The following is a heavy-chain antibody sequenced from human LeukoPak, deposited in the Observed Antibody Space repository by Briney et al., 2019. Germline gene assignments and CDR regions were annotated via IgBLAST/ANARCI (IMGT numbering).Heavy chain of an antibody. CDR1: GGSISSYY. D-gene: IGHD3-3*01. CDR2: INYSGST. CDR3: ARVSRFLEWSQAFDI. J-gene: IGHJ3*02. Sequence: SETLSLTCTVSGGSISSYYWSWIRQPPGKGLEWIGYINYSGSTNYTPSLKSRITISVDTSRNQFSLKLNSVTAADTAVYYCARVSRFLEWSQAFDIWGQGTMVTVSS. V-gene: IGHV4-59*01.